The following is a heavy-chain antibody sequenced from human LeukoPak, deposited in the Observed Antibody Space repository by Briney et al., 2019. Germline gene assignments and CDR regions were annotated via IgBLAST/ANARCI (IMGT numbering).Heavy chain of an antibody. D-gene: IGHD1-7*01. Sequence: SETLSLTCSVYGGSFSGYYWSWIRQPPGKGLKWIGEINHSGSTNYNPSLKSRVTISVDTSKNQFSLKLSSVTAADTAVYYCARVTGTTWNYYYYYYMDVWGKGTTVTVSS. V-gene: IGHV4-34*01. J-gene: IGHJ6*03. CDR3: ARVTGTTWNYYYYYYMDV. CDR1: GGSFSGYY. CDR2: INHSGST.